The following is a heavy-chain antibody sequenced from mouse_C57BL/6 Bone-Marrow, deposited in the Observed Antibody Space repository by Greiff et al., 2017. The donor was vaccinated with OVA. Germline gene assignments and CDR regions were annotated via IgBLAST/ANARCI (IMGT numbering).Heavy chain of an antibody. J-gene: IGHJ2*01. V-gene: IGHV1-66*01. CDR2: IYPGSGNT. Sequence: QVQLQQSGPELVKPGASVKISCKASGYSFTSYYIHWVKQRPGQGLEWIGWIYPGSGNTKYNEKFKGKATLTADTSSSTAYMQLSSLTSEDSAVYYCASNYSNYCFDYWGQGTTLTVSS. CDR1: GYSFTSYY. D-gene: IGHD2-5*01. CDR3: ASNYSNYCFDY.